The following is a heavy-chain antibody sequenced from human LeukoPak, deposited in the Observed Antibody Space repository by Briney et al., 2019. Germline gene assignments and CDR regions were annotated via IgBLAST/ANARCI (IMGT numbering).Heavy chain of an antibody. D-gene: IGHD1/OR15-1a*01. Sequence: PGRSLRLSCEASGFIFSSYAIHWVRQAPGKGLEWVGIISSDGKKKFYADSLKGRFTISRDNANNSLFLQMNSLRADDTALYYCARGRTNGFDIWGQGTLVTVSS. CDR3: ARGRTNGFDI. CDR2: ISSDGKKK. J-gene: IGHJ5*02. V-gene: IGHV3-30*04. CDR1: GFIFSSYA.